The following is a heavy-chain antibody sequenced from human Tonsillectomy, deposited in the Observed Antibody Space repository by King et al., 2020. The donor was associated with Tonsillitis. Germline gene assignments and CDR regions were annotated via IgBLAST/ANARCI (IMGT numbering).Heavy chain of an antibody. V-gene: IGHV4-30-2*01. CDR1: GGSISSGGYS. CDR2: IYHSGST. CDR3: AITTLVIVSAHFWYFDL. Sequence: LQLQEYGSGLVKPSQTLYLTCAVSGGSISSGGYSWRCIRQPPGKGLEWIWYIYHSGSTYYNPSLKSRVPISVDRSKNQFSLKLSSVTAADTAVYYCAITTLVIVSAHFWYFDLWGRGTPVTVSS. J-gene: IGHJ2*01. D-gene: IGHD2-2*01.